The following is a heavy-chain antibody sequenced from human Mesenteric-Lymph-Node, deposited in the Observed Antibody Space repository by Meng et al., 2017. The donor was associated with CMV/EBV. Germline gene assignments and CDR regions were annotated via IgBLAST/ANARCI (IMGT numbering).Heavy chain of an antibody. Sequence: SETLSLTCTVSGGSISSGGYYWSWIRQHPGKGLEWIGYIYYSGSTYYNPSLKSRVTISVDTSKNQFSLKLSSVTAADTAVYYCARGRADRIGTYYGMDVWGQGTTVTVSS. J-gene: IGHJ6*02. CDR3: ARGRADRIGTYYGMDV. CDR2: IYYSGST. D-gene: IGHD3-22*01. V-gene: IGHV4-31*03. CDR1: GGSISSGGYY.